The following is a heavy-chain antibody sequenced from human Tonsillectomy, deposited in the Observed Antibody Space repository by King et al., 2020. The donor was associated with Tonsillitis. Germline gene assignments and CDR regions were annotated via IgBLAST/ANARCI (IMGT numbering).Heavy chain of an antibody. CDR1: VFTLSSYG. J-gene: IGHJ4*02. CDR2: ISYDGSNK. Sequence: VQLVESGGGVVQPGWSLRLSCVASVFTLSSYGMHWVRPAPGKGLEWVAVISYDGSNKYYADSVKGRFTISRDNSKNTLYLQMNRLRAEDTAVYYCAKDGGWLQLEYYFDYWGQGTLVTVSS. V-gene: IGHV3-30*18. D-gene: IGHD5-24*01. CDR3: AKDGGWLQLEYYFDY.